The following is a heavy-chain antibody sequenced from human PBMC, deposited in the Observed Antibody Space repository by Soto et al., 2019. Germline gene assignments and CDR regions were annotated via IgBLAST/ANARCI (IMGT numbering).Heavy chain of an antibody. CDR2: IIPFFGAA. D-gene: IGHD3-22*01. CDR3: ARDPRSGWAHDAFDV. Sequence: QVHLVHSGAEVKMPGSSFRGSCASSGGAFSTSDIGWVRQAPGQGLEWMGGIIPFFGAANYAQKFKGRVPITADESTRTASLEMSSLKPEDTATYYCARDPRSGWAHDAFDVWGPGTSIIVSS. V-gene: IGHV1-69*01. CDR1: GGAFSTSD. J-gene: IGHJ3*01.